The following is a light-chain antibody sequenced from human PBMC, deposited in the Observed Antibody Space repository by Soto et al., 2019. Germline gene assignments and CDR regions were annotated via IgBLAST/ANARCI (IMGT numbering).Light chain of an antibody. CDR2: GAS. V-gene: IGKV3-15*01. CDR3: QQYSNWPPYT. J-gene: IGKJ2*01. CDR1: ETVRTN. Sequence: IVMTQSPATLSVSPGERVTLSCRASETVRTNLAWFQQKPGQTPRLLIFGASTRATGIPTRFTGSGSETEFTLTIGSLQSEDLAVYYCQQYSNWPPYTFGQGTKLEI.